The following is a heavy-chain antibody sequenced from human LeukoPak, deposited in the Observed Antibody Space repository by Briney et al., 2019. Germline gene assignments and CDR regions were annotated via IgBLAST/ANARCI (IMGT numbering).Heavy chain of an antibody. Sequence: GGSLRLSCAASGFTVSSNYMSWVRQAPGKGLEWVSVMYSGGNTYYADSVEGRFTMSRDNSKNTLYLQMNSLRAEDTAVYYCARGIGSQLRSGWFDPWGQGTLVTVPS. V-gene: IGHV3-66*01. J-gene: IGHJ5*02. D-gene: IGHD3-3*01. CDR3: ARGIGSQLRSGWFDP. CDR1: GFTVSSNY. CDR2: MYSGGNT.